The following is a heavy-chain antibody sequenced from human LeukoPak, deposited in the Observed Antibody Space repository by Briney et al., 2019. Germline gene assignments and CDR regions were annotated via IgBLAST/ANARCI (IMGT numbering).Heavy chain of an antibody. CDR2: ISAYNGNT. J-gene: IGHJ4*02. CDR3: ARVRYRLAETYIDY. V-gene: IGHV1-18*01. CDR1: GYTFTSYG. D-gene: IGHD3-16*01. Sequence: ASVKVSCKASGYTFTSYGISWVRQAPGQGLEWMGWISAYNGNTNYAQKLQGRGTMTRDTSISTAYMELSRLRSDDTAVYYCARVRYRLAETYIDYWGQGTLVTVSS.